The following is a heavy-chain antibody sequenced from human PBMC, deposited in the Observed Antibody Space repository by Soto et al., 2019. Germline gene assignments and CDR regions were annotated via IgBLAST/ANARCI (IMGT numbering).Heavy chain of an antibody. V-gene: IGHV3-23*01. CDR1: GFTFSSYA. D-gene: IGHD6-19*01. Sequence: EVQLLESGGGLVQPGGSLRLSCAASGFTFSSYAMSWVRQAPGKGLEWVSAISGSGGSTYYADSVKGRFTIYRDNSKNTLYLQMNSQRAEDTAVYYCAKTTSSGWYAFDYWGQGTLVTVSS. CDR2: ISGSGGST. CDR3: AKTTSSGWYAFDY. J-gene: IGHJ4*02.